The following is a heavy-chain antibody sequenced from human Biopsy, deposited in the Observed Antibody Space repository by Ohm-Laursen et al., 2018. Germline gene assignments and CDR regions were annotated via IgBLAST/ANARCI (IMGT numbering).Heavy chain of an antibody. CDR1: GYTFTGYY. V-gene: IGHV1-2*02. J-gene: IGHJ6*02. Sequence: ASVKVSCKASGYTFTGYYLHWVRQAPGQGLEWMGWINPKSGGTHYLEKFRGRVTMTRDTSISTAYMEVSSLRSDDTAVYYCARDHPDFWGGYSPTVISSHYGMDVWGQGTTVIVSS. CDR3: ARDHPDFWGGYSPTVISSHYGMDV. CDR2: INPKSGGT. D-gene: IGHD3-3*01.